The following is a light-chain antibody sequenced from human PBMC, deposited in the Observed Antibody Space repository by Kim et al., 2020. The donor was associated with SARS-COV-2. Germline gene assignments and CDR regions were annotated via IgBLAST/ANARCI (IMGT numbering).Light chain of an antibody. V-gene: IGLV3-21*04. Sequence: SYELTQPPSVSVAPGKTATITCGGNNIGSKSVQWYQQRSGQAPVLVIYSNSDRPSGIPEGFSGSNSGNTATLTISRVDAGDEADYYCQVWDSTSDHVVFGGGTQLTVL. CDR1: NIGSKS. J-gene: IGLJ2*01. CDR3: QVWDSTSDHVV. CDR2: SNS.